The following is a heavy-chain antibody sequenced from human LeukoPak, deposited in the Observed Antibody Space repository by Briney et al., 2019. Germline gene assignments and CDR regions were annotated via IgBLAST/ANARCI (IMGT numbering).Heavy chain of an antibody. CDR3: ARDDAVDTASGWFDP. V-gene: IGHV4-4*02. D-gene: IGHD5-18*01. J-gene: IGHJ5*02. CDR2: IYHSGST. CDR1: GGSISSSNW. Sequence: PSETLSLTCAVSGGSISSSNWWCWVRQPPGKGREGIWEIYHSGSTNYNPSLKRRVTISVDKSKNQFSLKLRSVTAAGTAVYYCARDDAVDTASGWFDPWGQGTLVPVSS.